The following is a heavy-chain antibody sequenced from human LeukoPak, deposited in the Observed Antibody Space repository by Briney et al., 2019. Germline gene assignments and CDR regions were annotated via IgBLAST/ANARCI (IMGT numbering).Heavy chain of an antibody. Sequence: HGESLKISCKGSGYSFTSYWIGWVRQMPGEGLEWMGIIYPGDSDTRYSPSFQGQVTISADKSISTAYLQWSSLKASDTAMYYCARTRGYGGNRGYWYFDLWGRGTLVTVSS. J-gene: IGHJ2*01. CDR3: ARTRGYGGNRGYWYFDL. CDR2: IYPGDSDT. CDR1: GYSFTSYW. D-gene: IGHD4-23*01. V-gene: IGHV5-51*01.